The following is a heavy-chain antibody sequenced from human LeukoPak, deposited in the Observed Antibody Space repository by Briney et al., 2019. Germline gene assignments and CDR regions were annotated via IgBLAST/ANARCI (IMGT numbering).Heavy chain of an antibody. J-gene: IGHJ3*02. V-gene: IGHV4-59*01. Sequence: PSETLSLTCTVSGGSISSYYWSWIRQPPGKGLEWIGYVYYSGTTNYNPTLTSRVTISVDTSKNQFYLKLSSVTAAATAVSFCARDPQGGTTSDAFDIWGQGTMVAVSS. CDR1: GGSISSYY. D-gene: IGHD1-1*01. CDR2: VYYSGTT. CDR3: ARDPQGGTTSDAFDI.